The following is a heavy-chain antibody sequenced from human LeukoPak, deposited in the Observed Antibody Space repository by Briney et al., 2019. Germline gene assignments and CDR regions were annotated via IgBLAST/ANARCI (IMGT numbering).Heavy chain of an antibody. CDR1: GGPIRSYS. CDR3: ARDVDP. J-gene: IGHJ5*02. V-gene: IGHV4-59*01. Sequence: SETLSLTCTVSGGPIRSYSWSWIRQPPGKRLEWIGNIYYSGSPNYNPSLKSRVTISVDTSKNQFSLKLSSVIAADTAVYYCARDVDPWGQGTLVTVSS. CDR2: IYYSGSP.